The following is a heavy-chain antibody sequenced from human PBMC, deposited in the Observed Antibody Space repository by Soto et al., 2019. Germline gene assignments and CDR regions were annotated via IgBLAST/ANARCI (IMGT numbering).Heavy chain of an antibody. D-gene: IGHD5-18*01. CDR2: ISYGGST. Sequence: QVQLQESGPGLVKPSQTLSLTCTVSVGSINSGGYCWSWIRQHPGQGLDWIGCISYGGSTSYNPSLKSRVTISVDTSKNQFSLKLTSVTAADTAVYYCARGILVWGQGALITVAS. J-gene: IGHJ4*02. CDR1: VGSINSGGYC. CDR3: ARGILV. V-gene: IGHV4-31*03.